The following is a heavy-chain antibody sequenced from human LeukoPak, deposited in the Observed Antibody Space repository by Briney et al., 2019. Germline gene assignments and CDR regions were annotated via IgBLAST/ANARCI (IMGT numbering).Heavy chain of an antibody. CDR3: AKDRTGFSSGYSMDV. V-gene: IGHV3-43*01. J-gene: IGHJ6*03. Sequence: RRDYADSVKGRFTIYRDNSKNSLFLQMSSLTFEDTALYFCAKDRTGFSSGYSMDVWGKGTMVTVSS. CDR2: RR. D-gene: IGHD3-22*01.